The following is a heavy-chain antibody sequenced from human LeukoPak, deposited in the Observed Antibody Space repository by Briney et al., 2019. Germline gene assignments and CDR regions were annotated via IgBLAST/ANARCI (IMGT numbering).Heavy chain of an antibody. CDR3: ARVPSGSYRYYYYGMDV. Sequence: SVKVSCEASGGTFSSYAISWVRQAPGQGLEWMGGIIPIFGTANYAQKFQGRVTITADKSTSTAYMELSSLRSEDTAVYYCARVPSGSYRYYYYGMDVWGQGTTVTVSS. J-gene: IGHJ6*02. V-gene: IGHV1-69*06. CDR1: GGTFSSYA. D-gene: IGHD1-26*01. CDR2: IIPIFGTA.